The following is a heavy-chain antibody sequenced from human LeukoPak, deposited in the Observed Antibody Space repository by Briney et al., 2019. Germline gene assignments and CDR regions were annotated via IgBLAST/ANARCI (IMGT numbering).Heavy chain of an antibody. Sequence: PGGSLRLSCAASGFTFSSYAMSWVRQAPGKGLEWVSAISGSGGSTYYADSVKGRFTISRDNSKNTLYLQMNSLRAEDTAVYYCAKDPEDIVVVPAANFDYRGQGTLVTVSS. D-gene: IGHD2-2*01. CDR3: AKDPEDIVVVPAANFDY. J-gene: IGHJ4*02. CDR1: GFTFSSYA. CDR2: ISGSGGST. V-gene: IGHV3-23*01.